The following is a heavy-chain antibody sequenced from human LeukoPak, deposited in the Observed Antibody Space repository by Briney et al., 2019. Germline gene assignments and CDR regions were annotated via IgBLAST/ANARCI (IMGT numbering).Heavy chain of an antibody. CDR2: IYHSGST. V-gene: IGHV4-38-2*01. CDR1: GYSISSGYY. J-gene: IGHJ4*02. D-gene: IGHD6-6*01. Sequence: PSETLSLTRAVSGYSISSGYYWGWIRQPPGKGLEWIGSIYHSGSTYYNPSLKSRVTISVDTSKNQFSLKLSSVTAADTAVYYCARLPYSSSSDYWGQGTLVTVSS. CDR3: ARLPYSSSSDY.